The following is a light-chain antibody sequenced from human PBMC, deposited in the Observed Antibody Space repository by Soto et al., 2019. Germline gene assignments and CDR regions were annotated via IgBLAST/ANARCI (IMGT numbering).Light chain of an antibody. CDR1: QTISIW. CDR3: LQYNSYPWT. V-gene: IGKV1-5*03. J-gene: IGKJ1*01. CDR2: KAS. Sequence: DIQMTQSPSTLSASVGDSVTITCRASQTISIWLAWYQQKPEKAPKLLIYKASDLGSGVPSTFSGSASGTEFTLTISSLQPDDFATYYCLQYNSYPWTFGQGTKVEI.